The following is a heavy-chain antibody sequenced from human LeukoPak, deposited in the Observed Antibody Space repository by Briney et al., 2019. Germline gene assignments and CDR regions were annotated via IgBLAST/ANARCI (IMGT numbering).Heavy chain of an antibody. J-gene: IGHJ6*02. CDR1: GFTFSIYA. Sequence: GGSLRLSCAASGFTFSIYAMSWVRQAPGKGLEWVAVISYDGSNKYYADSVKGRFTISRDNSKNTLYLQMNSLRAEDTAVYYCAKDLSLYGPYGMDVWGQGTTVTVSS. V-gene: IGHV3-30*18. CDR2: ISYDGSNK. D-gene: IGHD3-10*01. CDR3: AKDLSLYGPYGMDV.